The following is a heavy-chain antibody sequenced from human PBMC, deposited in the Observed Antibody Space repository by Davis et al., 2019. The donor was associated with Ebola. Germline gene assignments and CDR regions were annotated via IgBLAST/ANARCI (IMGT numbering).Heavy chain of an antibody. CDR3: ARTQGGQDIVVVPAAGPFDY. D-gene: IGHD2-2*01. CDR2: IYPGDFDT. J-gene: IGHJ4*02. CDR1: GYSFTNYW. Sequence: GESLKISCKGSGYSFTNYWIGWVRQMPGKGLEWMGIIYPGDFDTRYSPSFQGQVTISADKSISTAYLQWSSLKASDTAMYYCARTQGGQDIVVVPAAGPFDYWGQGTLVTVSS. V-gene: IGHV5-51*01.